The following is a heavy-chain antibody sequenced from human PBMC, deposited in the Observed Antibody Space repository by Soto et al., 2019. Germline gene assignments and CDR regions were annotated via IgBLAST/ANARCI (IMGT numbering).Heavy chain of an antibody. Sequence: GGSLRLSCAASGFTFNNYAMGWVRQAPGKGLEWASAIVGSGGNTYYADSVKGRFTISRDNSKNTLYLQMDSLRAGDTAVYYCAKDPWGGLSWFDPWGQETLVTVSS. D-gene: IGHD2-8*02. J-gene: IGHJ5*02. V-gene: IGHV3-23*01. CDR1: GFTFNNYA. CDR2: IVGSGGNT. CDR3: AKDPWGGLSWFDP.